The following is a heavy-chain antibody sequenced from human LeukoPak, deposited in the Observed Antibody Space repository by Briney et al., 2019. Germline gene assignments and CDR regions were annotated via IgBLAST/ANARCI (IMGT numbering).Heavy chain of an antibody. J-gene: IGHJ4*02. CDR1: GDSISGSSYY. V-gene: IGHV4-39*01. CDR3: ASWNYSGSDY. D-gene: IGHD1-26*01. Sequence: SETLSLTCTVSGDSISGSSYYWGWIRQPPGKGLEWIGSIYYSGSTYYNPSLKSRVTISVDTSKNQFSLKLSSVTAADTAVYYCASWNYSGSDYWGQGTLVTVSS. CDR2: IYYSGST.